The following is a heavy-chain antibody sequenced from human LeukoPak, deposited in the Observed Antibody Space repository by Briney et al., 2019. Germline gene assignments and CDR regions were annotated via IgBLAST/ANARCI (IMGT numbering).Heavy chain of an antibody. CDR1: GGSISSYY. D-gene: IGHD1-7*01. CDR2: IYYSGST. CDR3: ARGNWNYFNLYYYYYMDV. V-gene: IGHV4-59*01. J-gene: IGHJ6*03. Sequence: SETLSLTCTVSGGSISSYYWSWIRQPPGKGLEWIGYIYYSGSTNHNPSLKSRVTISVDTSKNQFSLKLSSVTAADTAVYYCARGNWNYFNLYYYYYMDVWGKGTTVTVSS.